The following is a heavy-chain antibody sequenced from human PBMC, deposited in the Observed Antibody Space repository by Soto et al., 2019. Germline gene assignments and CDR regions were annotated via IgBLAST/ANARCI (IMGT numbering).Heavy chain of an antibody. J-gene: IGHJ5*02. CDR3: AGRHFGELHGWFDP. D-gene: IGHD3-10*01. Sequence: TLSLTCTVSVCSMSSYYCSWIRHPPGKGLEWIAYMYNTGTTNYNPSLKIRVTISLDMSKSQFTLKLSSVTAADTAVYFCAGRHFGELHGWFDPWGQGTLVSSPQ. V-gene: IGHV4-59*01. CDR1: VCSMSSYY. CDR2: MYNTGTT.